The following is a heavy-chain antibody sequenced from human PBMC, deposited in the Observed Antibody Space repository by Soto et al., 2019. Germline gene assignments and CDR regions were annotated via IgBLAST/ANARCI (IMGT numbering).Heavy chain of an antibody. Sequence: GGSPRLSCAASGFTFSSYAMSWVRQAPGKGLEWVSATSGSGGSTYYADSVKGRFTISRDNSKNTLYLQMNSLRAEDTAVYYCAKDLLRYFDWLLSPGPYFDYWGQGTLVTVSS. J-gene: IGHJ4*02. CDR1: GFTFSSYA. CDR2: TSGSGGST. V-gene: IGHV3-23*01. CDR3: AKDLLRYFDWLLSPGPYFDY. D-gene: IGHD3-9*01.